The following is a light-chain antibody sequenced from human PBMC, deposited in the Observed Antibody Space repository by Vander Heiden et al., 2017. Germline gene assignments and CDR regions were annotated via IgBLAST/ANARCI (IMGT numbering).Light chain of an antibody. CDR3: ATWDDSLNGWV. CDR1: SSNIGSNI. Sequence: QSVLTQPPSASGTPGQRVTISCSGSSSNIGSNIVNWYQQLPGTAPKLLIYTNNQRPSGVPDRFSGSKSGTSASLAISGLQSDDEADYYCATWDDSLNGWVFGGGTTLTVL. CDR2: TNN. V-gene: IGLV1-44*01. J-gene: IGLJ3*02.